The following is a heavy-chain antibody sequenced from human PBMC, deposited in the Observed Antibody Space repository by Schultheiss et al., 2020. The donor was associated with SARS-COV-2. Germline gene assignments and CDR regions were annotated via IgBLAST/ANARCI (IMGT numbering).Heavy chain of an antibody. CDR2: INPSDGRT. D-gene: IGHD3-10*01. CDR1: GYTFTSYG. Sequence: ASVKVSCKASGYTFTSYGISWVRQAPGQGLEWMGIINPSDGRTSYAQKLQGRVTMTGDTSTSTAYMELRNLRSDDTAVYYCARGRGFWELGSGGGDMDVWGQGTTVTVSS. J-gene: IGHJ6*02. V-gene: IGHV1-46*04. CDR3: ARGRGFWELGSGGGDMDV.